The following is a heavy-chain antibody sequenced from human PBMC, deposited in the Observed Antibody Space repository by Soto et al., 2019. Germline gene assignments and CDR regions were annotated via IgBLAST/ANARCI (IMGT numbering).Heavy chain of an antibody. Sequence: VQLVESGGGVVQPGRSLRLSCAASGFTFSDYAMHWVRQAPGKGLEWVAVVSHDGRNTHYADSVKGRFTISRDSSKNTASLEMTSLGAEDTAVYYCAXGXXQXXVTADFNYWGQGALVTVSS. CDR2: VSHDGRNT. D-gene: IGHD5-18*01. CDR3: AXGXXQXXVTADFNY. V-gene: IGHV3-30*03. CDR1: GFTFSDYA. J-gene: IGHJ4*02.